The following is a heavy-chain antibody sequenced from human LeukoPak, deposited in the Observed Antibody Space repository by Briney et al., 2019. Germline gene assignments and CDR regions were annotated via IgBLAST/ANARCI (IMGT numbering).Heavy chain of an antibody. CDR2: INAHGSST. CDR1: GFTFKNYA. J-gene: IGHJ3*02. Sequence: GGSLRLSCAASGFTFKNYAMSWVRQAPGKGPVWVSRINAHGSSTNYADSVKGRFTISRDNAKNTVYLQMNSLSAEDTAIYYCTFSSYGDHIGVDAFDMWGQGTMVTVSS. V-gene: IGHV3-74*01. CDR3: TFSSYGDHIGVDAFDM. D-gene: IGHD4-17*01.